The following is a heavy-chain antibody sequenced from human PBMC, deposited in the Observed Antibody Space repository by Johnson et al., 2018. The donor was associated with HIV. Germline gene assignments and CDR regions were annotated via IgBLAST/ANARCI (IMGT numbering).Heavy chain of an antibody. V-gene: IGHV3-30*18. J-gene: IGHJ3*02. CDR3: AKGGSAVAVAFDI. CDR1: GFTFSSYG. Sequence: QVQLVESGGGVVQPGRSLRLSCAVSGFTFSSYGMHWVRRAPGKGLEWVAVISYDGSNQYYADSVKGRFTISRDNSKNTLYLQMNSLRAEETAVYYCAKGGSAVAVAFDIWGQGTMVTVSS. D-gene: IGHD6-19*01. CDR2: ISYDGSNQ.